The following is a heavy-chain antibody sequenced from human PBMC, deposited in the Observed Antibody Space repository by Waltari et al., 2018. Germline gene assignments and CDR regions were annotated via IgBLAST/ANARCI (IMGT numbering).Heavy chain of an antibody. CDR2: VFHSGGT. V-gene: IGHV4-38-2*01. CDR1: GYSISNDYY. Sequence: QVQLQESGPGLVKASETLSLTCVISGYSISNDYYWGWIRLTPGKALEWIGTVFHSGGTYANPSLRSRVTMSADTSKNQFSLSLRSVTAADTAVYYCARIQRNVWYSFDYWGQGTLVTVSS. J-gene: IGHJ4*02. D-gene: IGHD6-19*01. CDR3: ARIQRNVWYSFDY.